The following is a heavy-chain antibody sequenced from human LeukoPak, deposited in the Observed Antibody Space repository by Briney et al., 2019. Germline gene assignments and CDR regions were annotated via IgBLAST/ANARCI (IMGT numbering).Heavy chain of an antibody. CDR3: ARDGSGVWFDY. J-gene: IGHJ4*02. CDR1: NYTFTSYG. V-gene: IGHV1-18*01. D-gene: IGHD3-10*01. CDR2: INAYNGDT. Sequence: GASVKVSCKASNYTFTSYGISWVRQAPGQGLEWMAWINAYNGDTNYAQKLQGRVTLTTDTSTSTAYMELRSLGSDDTAVYYCARDGSGVWFDYWGQGTLVTVSS.